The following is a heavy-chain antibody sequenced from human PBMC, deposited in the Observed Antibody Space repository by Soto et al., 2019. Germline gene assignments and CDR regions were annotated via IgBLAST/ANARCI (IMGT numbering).Heavy chain of an antibody. CDR1: GFSFSNVRMG. J-gene: IGHJ6*02. D-gene: IGHD6-19*01. CDR3: ARTVEIYYGMDV. Sequence: QVTLKESGPVLVKPTETVTLTCTVSGFSFSNVRMGVSWIRQPPGKALEWLAHIFSIDEKSYSTSLKSRLTISKDTSNSQVVLTMTNMDPVDTATYFCARTVEIYYGMDVWGQGTTVTGSS. V-gene: IGHV2-26*01. CDR2: IFSIDEK.